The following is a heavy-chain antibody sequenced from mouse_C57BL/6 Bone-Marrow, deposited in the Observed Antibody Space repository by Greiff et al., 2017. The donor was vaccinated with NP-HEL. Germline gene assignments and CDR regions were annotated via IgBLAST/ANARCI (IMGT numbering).Heavy chain of an antibody. CDR2: ISDGGSYT. Sequence: EVQRVESGGGLVKPGGSLKLSCAASGFTFSSYAMSWVRQTPEKRLEWVATISDGGSYTYYPDNVKGRFTISRDNAKNNLYLQMSHLKSEDTAMYYCAREGLLHFDYWGQGTTLTVSS. J-gene: IGHJ2*01. CDR3: AREGLLHFDY. D-gene: IGHD1-1*01. CDR1: GFTFSSYA. V-gene: IGHV5-4*01.